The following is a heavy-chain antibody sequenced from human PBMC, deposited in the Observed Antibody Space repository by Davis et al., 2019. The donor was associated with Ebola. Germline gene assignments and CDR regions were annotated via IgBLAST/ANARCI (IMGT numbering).Heavy chain of an antibody. V-gene: IGHV3-30*04. CDR2: ISSDGTNK. CDR3: ARGETVVAVDHFDS. CDR1: GLTSSSHA. J-gene: IGHJ4*02. Sequence: GGSLRLSCAASGLTSSSHAMHWVRQAPGAGLEWLSVISSDGTNKYYIDSVKGRFTISRDNSRNSLYLQMNSLRAEDTAVYYCARGETVVAVDHFDSWGQGILVTVSS. D-gene: IGHD2-21*01.